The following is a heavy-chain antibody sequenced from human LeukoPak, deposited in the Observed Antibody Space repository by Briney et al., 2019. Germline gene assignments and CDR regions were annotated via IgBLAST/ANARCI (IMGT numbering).Heavy chain of an antibody. J-gene: IGHJ6*03. D-gene: IGHD3-3*01. CDR2: ISAYNGNT. CDR1: GYTFTSYG. CDR3: ARNLIYPEWPNYYYHYMDV. V-gene: IGHV1-18*01. Sequence: GASVKVSCKASGYTFTSYGISWVRQAPGQGLEWMGWISAYNGNTNYAQKLQGRVTMTTDTSTSTAYMELRSLRSDDTAVYYCARNLIYPEWPNYYYHYMDVWGKGTTVTVSS.